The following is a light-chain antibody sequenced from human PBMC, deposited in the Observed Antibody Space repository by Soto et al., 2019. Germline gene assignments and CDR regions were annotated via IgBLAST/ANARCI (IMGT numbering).Light chain of an antibody. J-gene: IGKJ4*01. CDR3: QQYYSPLLT. CDR2: WAS. Sequence: DIVMTQSPDSLAVSLGERATINCKSSQSVLYSSNNKNYLAWYQQKPGQPPKLLIYWASTRESGVPDRFSGSGSGKDFTPTISRLQAEDVAVYYCQQYYSPLLTFGGGTKGEIK. V-gene: IGKV4-1*01. CDR1: QSVLYSSNNKNY.